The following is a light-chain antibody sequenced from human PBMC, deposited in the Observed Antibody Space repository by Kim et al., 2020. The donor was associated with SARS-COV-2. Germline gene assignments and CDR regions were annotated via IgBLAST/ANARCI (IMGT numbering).Light chain of an antibody. CDR1: SSDVGSYNL. CDR2: EVS. Sequence: QSALTQPASVSGSPGQSITISCTGTSSDVGSYNLVSWYQQHPGKAPKLMIYEVSKRPSGVSNRFSGSKSGNTASLTISGLQAEDEADYYCCSYAGSSTWGFGGGTKL. CDR3: CSYAGSSTWG. V-gene: IGLV2-23*02. J-gene: IGLJ2*01.